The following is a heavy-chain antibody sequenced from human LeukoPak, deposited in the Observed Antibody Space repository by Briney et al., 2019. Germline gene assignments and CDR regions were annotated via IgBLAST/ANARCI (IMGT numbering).Heavy chain of an antibody. CDR1: GGSFSGYY. D-gene: IGHD3-16*01. V-gene: IGHV4-34*01. CDR3: ARRSYDYVWGTDY. CDR2: INHSGST. J-gene: IGHJ4*02. Sequence: SETLSLTCAVYGGSFSGYYWSWIRQPPGKGLEWIGEINHSGSTNYNPSLKSRVTISVDPSKNQFSLKLSSVTAADTAVYYCARRSYDYVWGTDYWGQGTLVTVSS.